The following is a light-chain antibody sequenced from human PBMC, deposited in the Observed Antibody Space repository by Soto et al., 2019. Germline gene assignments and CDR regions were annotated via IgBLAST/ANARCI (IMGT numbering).Light chain of an antibody. CDR1: SGSVSTIYY. V-gene: IGLV8-61*01. Sequence: QTVVTQEPSFSVSPGGTVTLTCGLSSGSVSTIYYPSWYQQTPGQAPRTLIYSTNTRSSGVPDRFSGSILGNKAALTITGAQADDESYYYCLMYMGSGIWVCGVGIKLTVL. CDR3: LMYMGSGIWV. J-gene: IGLJ3*02. CDR2: STN.